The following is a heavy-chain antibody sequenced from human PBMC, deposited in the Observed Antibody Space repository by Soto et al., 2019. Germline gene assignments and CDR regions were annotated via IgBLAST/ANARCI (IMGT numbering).Heavy chain of an antibody. CDR1: GYTFTNYG. CDR2: ISAYTDNP. Sequence: QVQLVQSGGEVKKPGASVKVSCKASGYTFTNYGVTWVRQAPGQGLEWMGWISAYTDNPNYAQKFQGRVTMTIDTSTTTAYMDLRSLTSDDTAVYYCERVITGAEDWFGPWGQGTLVTVSS. CDR3: ERVITGAEDWFGP. J-gene: IGHJ5*02. V-gene: IGHV1-18*01.